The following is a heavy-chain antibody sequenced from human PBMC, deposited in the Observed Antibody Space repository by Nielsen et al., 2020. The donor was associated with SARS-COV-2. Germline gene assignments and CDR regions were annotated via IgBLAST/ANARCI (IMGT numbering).Heavy chain of an antibody. CDR3: ARGGGLSRYYFTF. J-gene: IGHJ4*02. D-gene: IGHD6-25*01. Sequence: GESLKISCAAFGFNVSNKFMTWVRQAPGKGLEWVSIIYTLGPTFYADSVKGRFTITRLTSKNTLYLQLNSLTSDDTAVYYCARGGGLSRYYFTFWGRGTQVTVSS. CDR2: IYTLGPT. CDR1: GFNVSNKF. V-gene: IGHV3-53*04.